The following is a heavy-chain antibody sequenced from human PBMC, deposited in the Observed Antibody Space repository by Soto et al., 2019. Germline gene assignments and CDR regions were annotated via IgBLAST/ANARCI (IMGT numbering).Heavy chain of an antibody. J-gene: IGHJ5*02. CDR1: GGSISSGGYY. CDR2: IYYSGFT. V-gene: IGHV4-31*03. D-gene: IGHD3-3*01. CDR3: ARSISP. Sequence: QVQLQESGPGLVKPSQTLSLTCTVSGGSISSGGYYWSWIRQHPGKGLDPQHPGKGLEWIGYIYYSGFTYYNPSLKSRVTISVDTSKNQFSLKLSSATAADTAVYYCARSISPWGQGTLVTVSS.